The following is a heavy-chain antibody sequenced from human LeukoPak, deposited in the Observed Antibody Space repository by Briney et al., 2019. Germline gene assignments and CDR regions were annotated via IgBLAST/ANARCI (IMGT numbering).Heavy chain of an antibody. J-gene: IGHJ4*02. CDR2: ITSNGNTI. Sequence: PGGSLRLSCAASGFMFSSYGMNWVRQAPGKGLEWLSYITSNGNTIYYADSVKGRFTISRDNARNSVYLQMNSLRVEDTALYYCATHDGAFDLWGQGTLVTVSS. CDR3: ATHDGAFDL. D-gene: IGHD3-10*01. CDR1: GFMFSSYG. V-gene: IGHV3-48*04.